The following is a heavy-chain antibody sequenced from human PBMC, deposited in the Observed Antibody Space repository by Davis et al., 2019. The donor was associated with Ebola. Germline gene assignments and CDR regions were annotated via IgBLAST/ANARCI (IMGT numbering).Heavy chain of an antibody. V-gene: IGHV1-2*06. CDR2: INPNSGGT. Sequence: ASLKVSCKASGYTFTVYYMHWVRQAPGQGLAWMGRINPNSGGTNYAQKFQGRVTMTRDTSISTAYMELSRLRSEDTAVYYCARGVLLWFGDPPHNYGMDVWGNGTTVTVSS. CDR1: GYTFTVYY. D-gene: IGHD3-10*01. CDR3: ARGVLLWFGDPPHNYGMDV. J-gene: IGHJ6*04.